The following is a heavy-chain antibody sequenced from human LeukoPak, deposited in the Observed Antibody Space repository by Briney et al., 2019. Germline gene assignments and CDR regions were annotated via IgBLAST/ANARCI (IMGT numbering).Heavy chain of an antibody. CDR1: GGSISSYY. V-gene: IGHV4-59*01. J-gene: IGHJ4*02. CDR2: IYYSGST. D-gene: IGHD3-22*01. Sequence: SETLSLTCTVSGGSISSYYWSWIRQPPGKGLEWIGYIYYSGSTNYNPSHKSRVTISVDTSKNQFSLKLSSVTAADTAVYYCARQAGDSSGYYYDYWGQGTLVTVSS. CDR3: ARQAGDSSGYYYDY.